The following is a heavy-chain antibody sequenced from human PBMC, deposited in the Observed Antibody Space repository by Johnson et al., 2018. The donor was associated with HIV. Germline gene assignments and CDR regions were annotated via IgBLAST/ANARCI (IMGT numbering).Heavy chain of an antibody. J-gene: IGHJ3*02. D-gene: IGHD4-23*01. CDR3: AGPSEPNYGGNSGMWWNAFDI. CDR2: ISYDGSNK. V-gene: IGHV3-30*04. CDR1: GFTFSSYA. Sequence: QVQLVESGGGVVQPGRSLRLSCAASGFTFSSYAMHWVRQAPGKGLEWVAVISYDGSNKYYADAVKGRFTISRNNSKNTLYLQINSLRPEDTALYYCAGPSEPNYGGNSGMWWNAFDIWGQGTKVTVSS.